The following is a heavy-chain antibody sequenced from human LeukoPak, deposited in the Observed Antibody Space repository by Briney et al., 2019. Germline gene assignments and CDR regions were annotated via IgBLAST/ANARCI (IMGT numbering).Heavy chain of an antibody. V-gene: IGHV4-59*01. CDR3: ARGIVVPAARFDP. Sequence: SETLSLTCTVSGGSISSYYWSWIRQPPGKGLEWIGYIYYSGSTNYNPSLKSRVTISVDTPKNQSSLKLSSVTAADTAVYYCARGIVVPAARFDPWGQGTLVTVSS. CDR2: IYYSGST. D-gene: IGHD2-2*01. J-gene: IGHJ5*02. CDR1: GGSISSYY.